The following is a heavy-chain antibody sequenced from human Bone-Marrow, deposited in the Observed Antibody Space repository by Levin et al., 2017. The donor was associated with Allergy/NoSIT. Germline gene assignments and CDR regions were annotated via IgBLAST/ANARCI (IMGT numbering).Heavy chain of an antibody. CDR3: ARGGPYGY. J-gene: IGHJ4*02. CDR2: IYSAGST. D-gene: IGHD3-16*01. V-gene: IGHV3-53*01. CDR1: GFTVSNNY. Sequence: QAGGSLRLSCAVSGFTVSNNYMSWVRQAPGKGLEWVSVIYSAGSTYYADSVRGRFTISRDNSKNTLFLQMNTLRAEDTAVYYCARGGPYGYWGQGTLVTVSS.